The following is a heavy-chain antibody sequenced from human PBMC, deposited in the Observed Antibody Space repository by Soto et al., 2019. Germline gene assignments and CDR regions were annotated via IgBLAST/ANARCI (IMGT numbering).Heavy chain of an antibody. CDR3: ARSDMTNWFDP. Sequence: PSETLSLTCTVSGGSISSGGYYWSWIRQHPGKGLEWIGYIYYSGSTYYNPSLKSRVTISVDTSKNQFSLKLSSVTAADTAVYYCARSDMTNWFDPWGQGTLVTVSS. J-gene: IGHJ5*02. CDR2: IYYSGST. CDR1: GGSISSGGYY. V-gene: IGHV4-31*03. D-gene: IGHD3-9*01.